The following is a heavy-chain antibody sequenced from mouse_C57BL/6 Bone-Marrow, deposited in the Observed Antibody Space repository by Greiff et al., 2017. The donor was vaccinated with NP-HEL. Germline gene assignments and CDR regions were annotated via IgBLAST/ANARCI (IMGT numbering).Heavy chain of an antibody. J-gene: IGHJ1*03. Sequence: QVQLQQPGAELVRPGTSVKLSCKASGYNFTSYWMHWVKQRPGQGLEWIGVIDPSDSYTNYNQKFKGKATMTVDTSSSTAYMQLSSLTSEDSAVYYCARGRAYYYGSSYPWYFDVWGTGTTVTVSS. V-gene: IGHV1-59*01. D-gene: IGHD1-1*01. CDR1: GYNFTSYW. CDR2: IDPSDSYT. CDR3: ARGRAYYYGSSYPWYFDV.